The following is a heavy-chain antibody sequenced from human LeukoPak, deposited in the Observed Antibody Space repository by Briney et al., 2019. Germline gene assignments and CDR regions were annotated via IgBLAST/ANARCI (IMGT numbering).Heavy chain of an antibody. CDR2: INHSGST. CDR3: ARGAKQQLAQIKYFDY. Sequence: PSETLSLTCAVYGGSFSGYYWSWIRQPPGKGLEWIGEINHSGSTNYNPSPKSRVTISVDTSKNQFSLKLSSVTAADTAVYYCARGAKQQLAQIKYFDYWGQGTLVTVSS. CDR1: GGSFSGYY. V-gene: IGHV4-34*01. D-gene: IGHD6-13*01. J-gene: IGHJ4*02.